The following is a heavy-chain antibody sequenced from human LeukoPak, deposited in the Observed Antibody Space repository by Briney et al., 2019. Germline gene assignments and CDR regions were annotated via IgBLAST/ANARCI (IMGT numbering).Heavy chain of an antibody. Sequence: GASVKVSCKASGYTFTSYYMHWVRQAPRQGLEWMGIINPSGGSTSYAQKFQGRVTMTRDTSTSTVYMELSSLRSEDTAVYYCAREGAIGTYFDYWGQGTLVTVSS. D-gene: IGHD3-16*02. V-gene: IGHV1-46*01. CDR2: INPSGGST. CDR3: AREGAIGTYFDY. CDR1: GYTFTSYY. J-gene: IGHJ4*02.